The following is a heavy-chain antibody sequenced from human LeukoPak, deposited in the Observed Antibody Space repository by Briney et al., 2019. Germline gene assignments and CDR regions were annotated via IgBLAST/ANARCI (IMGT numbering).Heavy chain of an antibody. CDR1: DFTFRSYA. CDR3: AKLADFWSGYYSSFYYYYMDV. CDR2: IGGSGSSA. V-gene: IGHV3-23*01. J-gene: IGHJ6*03. D-gene: IGHD3-3*01. Sequence: DPGGSLRLSCVVTDFTFRSYAMTWIRHAPGKGPEWVADIGGSGSSAFYADSVKGRFTISRDNAKSTLYVEMHSLRVEDTAVYFCAKLADFWSGYYSSFYYYYMDVWGKGTAVTVSS.